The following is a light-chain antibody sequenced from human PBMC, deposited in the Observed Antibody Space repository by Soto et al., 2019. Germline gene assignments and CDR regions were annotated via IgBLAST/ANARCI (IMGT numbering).Light chain of an antibody. J-gene: IGKJ1*01. V-gene: IGKV1-5*01. Sequence: DIQLTQSPSTLSASVGDRVTVTCRASQRIDRYLAWYQQKPGKAPKLLVYDASTLEGGVPSSFSGSGSATEFILPISSLQPDDFATYYCQQYKAGAWTFGHGTRVEIK. CDR3: QQYKAGAWT. CDR1: QRIDRY. CDR2: DAS.